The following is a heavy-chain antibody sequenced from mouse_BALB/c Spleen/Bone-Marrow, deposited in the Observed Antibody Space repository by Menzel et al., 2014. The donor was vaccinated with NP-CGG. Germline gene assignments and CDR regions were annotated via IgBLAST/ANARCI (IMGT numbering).Heavy chain of an antibody. D-gene: IGHD4-1*01. CDR2: ISRGRSSI. Sequence: EVQGVESGGGLVQPGGSRQLSCAASGLTFSTFGMHWVRQAPEKGLEWGAYISRGRSSIYYAVTAKGRFTISRDNPKNTLFLQMTSLRSEDTAMYYCARSPNFVTYAIDYWGQGTSVTVSS. CDR3: ARSPNFVTYAIDY. V-gene: IGHV5-17*02. J-gene: IGHJ4*01. CDR1: GLTFSTFG.